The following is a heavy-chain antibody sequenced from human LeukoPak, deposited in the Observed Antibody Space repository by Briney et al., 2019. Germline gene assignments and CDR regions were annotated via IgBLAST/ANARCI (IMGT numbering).Heavy chain of an antibody. J-gene: IGHJ4*02. CDR2: IKQDGSEK. Sequence: GGSLRLSCAASGFTFSNYCMSWVRQAPGKGLEWVANIKQDGSEKYYVDSVKGRFTISRDNAKNSLYLQMNSLRAEDTAVYYCARDRGYYGSGSYNYWGQGTLVTVSS. CDR3: ARDRGYYGSGSYNY. V-gene: IGHV3-7*01. CDR1: GFTFSNYC. D-gene: IGHD3-10*01.